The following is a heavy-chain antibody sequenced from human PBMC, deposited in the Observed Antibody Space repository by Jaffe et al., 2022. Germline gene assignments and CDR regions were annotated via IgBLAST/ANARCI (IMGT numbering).Heavy chain of an antibody. V-gene: IGHV3-30*02. CDR3: ARDRSPMVTWSDYFDS. CDR1: GFTFSTHG. J-gene: IGHJ4*02. D-gene: IGHD3-10*01. CDR2: IRYDDTNI. Sequence: QVQLVESGGGVVQPGGSLRLSCAASGFTFSTHGMHWVRQASGKGLEWLTCIRYDDTNIHYADSVKGRFTISRDNSKNTLYLQMNNLRLEDTAVYYCARDRSPMVTWSDYFDSWGQGTLVTVSS.